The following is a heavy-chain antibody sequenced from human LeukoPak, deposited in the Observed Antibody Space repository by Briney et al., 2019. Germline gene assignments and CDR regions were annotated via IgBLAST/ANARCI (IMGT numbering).Heavy chain of an antibody. CDR2: IYYSGGT. CDR3: ARGPLLITFGELIGPLDY. D-gene: IGHD3-16*02. CDR1: GGSISSYY. V-gene: IGHV4-59*12. Sequence: SETLSLTCTVSGGSISSYYWSWLRQPPGKGLEWLGYIYYSGGTNYNPSLKSRVTMSVDTSKNEFSLRLRSVTAADTAVYFCARGPLLITFGELIGPLDYWGQGFLVTVSS. J-gene: IGHJ4*02.